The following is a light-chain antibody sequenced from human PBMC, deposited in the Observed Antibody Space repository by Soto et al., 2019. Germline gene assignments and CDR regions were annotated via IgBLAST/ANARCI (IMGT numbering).Light chain of an antibody. J-gene: IGKJ4*01. CDR2: GAS. CDR1: QRLTSNY. CDR3: QQHDASPRT. Sequence: EIVLTQSPGTLSLSPGESATLSCRASQRLTSNYLAWYQQKPGQPPRLLIYGASRRATGIPDRFSGSGSGTDFTLTISRLEPEDFAVYYCQQHDASPRTFGGGTKVEIK. V-gene: IGKV3-20*01.